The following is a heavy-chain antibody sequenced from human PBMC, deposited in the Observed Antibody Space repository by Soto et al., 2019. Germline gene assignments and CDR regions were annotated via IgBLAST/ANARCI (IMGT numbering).Heavy chain of an antibody. CDR3: AKDGGKDGYFGNWFDP. CDR1: GGTFSNYA. Sequence: GPSVKVSCKASGGTFSNYAITWVRQAPGQGLEWLGRIIPIFGSANFAQKFQGRVTLTADESTTTAYMELSSLRSDDTAVYYCAKDGGKDGYFGNWFDPWGQGTPVTVSS. D-gene: IGHD5-12*01. J-gene: IGHJ5*02. CDR2: IIPIFGSA. V-gene: IGHV1-69*13.